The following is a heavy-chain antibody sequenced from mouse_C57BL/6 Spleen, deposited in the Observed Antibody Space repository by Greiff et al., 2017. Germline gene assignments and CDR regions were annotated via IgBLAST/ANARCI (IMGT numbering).Heavy chain of an antibody. CDR2: IYPGGGYT. J-gene: IGHJ4*01. Sequence: QVQLQQSGAELVRPGTSVKMSCKASGYTFTNYWIGWAKQRPGHGLEWIGDIYPGGGYTNYNEKFKGKATLTADKSSSTAYMQCSSLTSEDSAIYYCARTIYYGNYYAMDYWGQGTSVTVSS. CDR3: ARTIYYGNYYAMDY. V-gene: IGHV1-63*01. D-gene: IGHD2-1*01. CDR1: GYTFTNYW.